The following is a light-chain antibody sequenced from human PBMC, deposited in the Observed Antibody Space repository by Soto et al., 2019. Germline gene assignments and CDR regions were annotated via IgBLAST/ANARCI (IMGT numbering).Light chain of an antibody. CDR1: QSISSW. V-gene: IGKV1-5*03. Sequence: DIQMTQSPSTLSASIGDRVTITCRASQSISSWLAWYQQKPGKAPKLLIYQASNLQSGVPSRFSGSGSVTELTLTISSIQPDNFATYYCQQYNSYPWACGQGTNVKIK. J-gene: IGKJ1*01. CDR3: QQYNSYPWA. CDR2: QAS.